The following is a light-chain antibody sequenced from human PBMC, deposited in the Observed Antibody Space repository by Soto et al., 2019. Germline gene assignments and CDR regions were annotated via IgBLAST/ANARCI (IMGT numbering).Light chain of an antibody. J-gene: IGKJ3*01. CDR3: QQYNSYSPFT. Sequence: DIQMTQSPSTLSASVGDKVTVTCRASQNIRSRLAWYQQKPGKAPNLLISDASSLESRVPSRFSGSGSGTEFTLTISSLQPDEVATYYCQQYNSYSPFTFGPGTKVDIK. CDR1: QNIRSR. CDR2: DAS. V-gene: IGKV1-5*01.